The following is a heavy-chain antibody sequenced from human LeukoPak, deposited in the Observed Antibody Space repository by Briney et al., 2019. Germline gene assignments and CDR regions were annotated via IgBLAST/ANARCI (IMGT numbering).Heavy chain of an antibody. D-gene: IGHD3-22*01. Sequence: SETLSLTCTVSGGSISSSSYYWGWIRQPPGKGLEWIGSIYYSGSTNYNPSLKSRVTISVDTSKNQFSLKLSSVTAADTAVYYCARQLSYYYDSSGYYGYYFDYWGQGTLVTVSS. J-gene: IGHJ4*02. CDR1: GGSISSSSYY. CDR2: IYYSGST. CDR3: ARQLSYYYDSSGYYGYYFDY. V-gene: IGHV4-39*01.